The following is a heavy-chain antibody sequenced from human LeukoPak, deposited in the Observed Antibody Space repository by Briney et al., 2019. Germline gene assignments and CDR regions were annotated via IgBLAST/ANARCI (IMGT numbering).Heavy chain of an antibody. D-gene: IGHD6-19*01. J-gene: IGHJ4*02. Sequence: GGSLRLSCAASGFTFTTYWMSWVRQAPGKGLEWVANINQDGTEKFYVDSVKGRFTISRDNAKNSLYLQMNSLRAEDTAVYYCARDRGGSSGWLPGIDYWGQGTLVTVPS. CDR2: INQDGTEK. V-gene: IGHV3-7*01. CDR3: ARDRGGSSGWLPGIDY. CDR1: GFTFTTYW.